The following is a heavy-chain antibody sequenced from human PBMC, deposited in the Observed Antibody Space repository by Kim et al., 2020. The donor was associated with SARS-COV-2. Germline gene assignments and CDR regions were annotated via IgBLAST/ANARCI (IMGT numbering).Heavy chain of an antibody. D-gene: IGHD3-22*01. V-gene: IGHV3-11*06. Sequence: GRFTISRDNAKNSLYLQMNSLRNEDTAVYYCARDVSPRHESSDYFFDVFDIWGQGTMVTVSS. CDR3: ARDVSPRHESSDYFFDVFDI. J-gene: IGHJ3*02.